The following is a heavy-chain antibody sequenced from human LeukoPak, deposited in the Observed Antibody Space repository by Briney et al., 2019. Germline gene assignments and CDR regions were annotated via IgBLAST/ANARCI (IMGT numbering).Heavy chain of an antibody. D-gene: IGHD6-13*01. Sequence: SETLSLTCTVSGDSISSGNYWGWIRQPPGKGLEWIGSIFHTGSTYFNLSLKSRVTISVDTSKNQFSLRLSSVTAADTAVYYCAASKAAGNGGWFDPWGQGTLVTVSS. V-gene: IGHV4-38-2*02. CDR1: GDSISSGNY. J-gene: IGHJ5*02. CDR2: IFHTGST. CDR3: AASKAAGNGGWFDP.